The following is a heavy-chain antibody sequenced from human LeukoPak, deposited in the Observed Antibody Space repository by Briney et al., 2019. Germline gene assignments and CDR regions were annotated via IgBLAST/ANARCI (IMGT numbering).Heavy chain of an antibody. V-gene: IGHV3-21*01. CDR1: GFTFSSYS. CDR2: ISSSSSYI. Sequence: PGGSLRLSCAASGFTFSSYSMNWVRQAPGKGLEWVSSISSSSSYIYYADSVKGRFTISRDNAKNSLYLQMNSLRAEDTAVYYCAGGPAMVSYYYYMDVWGKGTTVTISS. J-gene: IGHJ6*03. D-gene: IGHD5-18*01. CDR3: AGGPAMVSYYYYMDV.